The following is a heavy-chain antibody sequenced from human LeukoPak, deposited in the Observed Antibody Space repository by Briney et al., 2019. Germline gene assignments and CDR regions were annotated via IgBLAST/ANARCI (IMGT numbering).Heavy chain of an antibody. J-gene: IGHJ4*02. CDR1: GGSISSYY. V-gene: IGHV4-59*01. CDR3: AREHYYDSSGYYYAYFDY. CDR2: IYYSGST. D-gene: IGHD3-22*01. Sequence: PSETLSLTCTVSGGSISSYYWSWIRQPPGKGLEWTGYIYYSGSTNYNPSLKSRVTISVDTSKNQFSLKLSSVTAADTAVYYCAREHYYDSSGYYYAYFDYWGQGTLVTVSS.